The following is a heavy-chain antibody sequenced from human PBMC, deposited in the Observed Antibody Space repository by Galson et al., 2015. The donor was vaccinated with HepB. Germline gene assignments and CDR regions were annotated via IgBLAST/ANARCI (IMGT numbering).Heavy chain of an antibody. J-gene: IGHJ4*02. Sequence: LRLSCAASGFTFSSYIIHWVRQAPGKGLEWVAIISYDGSNKYYADSVKGRFTISRDNSKNTLYLQMNSLRAEDTAVYYCARDRAGDDGYFDYWGQGTLVTVSS. CDR3: ARDRAGDDGYFDY. CDR2: ISYDGSNK. V-gene: IGHV3-30-3*01. CDR1: GFTFSSYI. D-gene: IGHD7-27*01.